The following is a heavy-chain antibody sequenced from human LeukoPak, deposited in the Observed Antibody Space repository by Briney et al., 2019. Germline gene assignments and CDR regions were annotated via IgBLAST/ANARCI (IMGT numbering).Heavy chain of an antibody. J-gene: IGHJ6*02. CDR1: GGSITGSIDY. Sequence: KASETLSLTCTVSGGSITGSIDYWGWVRQPPGKGLEWIATIYYSTSTQYNPSLKSRVTMSVDTSKNQFSLKLSSMTAADTAVYYCARHQCSGTRCYNFYFYGMDVWGQGTTVTVSS. D-gene: IGHD2-2*02. CDR2: IYYSTST. V-gene: IGHV4-39*01. CDR3: ARHQCSGTRCYNFYFYGMDV.